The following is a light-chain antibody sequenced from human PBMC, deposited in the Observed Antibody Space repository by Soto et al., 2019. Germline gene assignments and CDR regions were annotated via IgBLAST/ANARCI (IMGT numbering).Light chain of an antibody. CDR1: VLAKRY. J-gene: IGLJ1*01. CDR3: YCAADNNPSV. CDR2: KDS. Sequence: SYHLTQPSSVSVSPGQTARITCAGNVLAKRYTRWFQQKPGQAPVLVIYKDSERPSGIPERFSGSSSGTTVTLTISGAQVEDEADYYCYCAADNNPSVFGTGTKVTVL. V-gene: IGLV3-27*01.